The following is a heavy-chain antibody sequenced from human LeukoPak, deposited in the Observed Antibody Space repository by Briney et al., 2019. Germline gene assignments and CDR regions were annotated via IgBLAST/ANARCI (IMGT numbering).Heavy chain of an antibody. CDR1: GGSISSSSYY. CDR3: ARAYYYDSSGYSLGGFDP. CDR2: IYYSGST. V-gene: IGHV4-39*07. Sequence: SETLSLTCTVSGGSISSSSYYWGWIRQPPGTGLEWIGNIYYSGSTYYNPSLKSRVTMSVDTSKNQFSLKLSSVTAADTAVYYCARAYYYDSSGYSLGGFDPWGQGILVTVSS. D-gene: IGHD3-22*01. J-gene: IGHJ5*02.